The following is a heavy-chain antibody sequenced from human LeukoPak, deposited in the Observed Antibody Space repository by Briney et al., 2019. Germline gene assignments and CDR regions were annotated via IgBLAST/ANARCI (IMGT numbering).Heavy chain of an antibody. Sequence: ASVKVSCKVSGYTLTELSMHWVRQAPGKGLEWMGGFDPEDGETIYAQKFQGRVTMTEDTSTDTAYMELSSLRAEDTAVYYCAKVKGGGGHYAFDIWGQGTMVTVSS. J-gene: IGHJ3*02. CDR1: GYTLTELS. D-gene: IGHD3-16*01. CDR2: FDPEDGET. V-gene: IGHV1-24*01. CDR3: AKVKGGGGHYAFDI.